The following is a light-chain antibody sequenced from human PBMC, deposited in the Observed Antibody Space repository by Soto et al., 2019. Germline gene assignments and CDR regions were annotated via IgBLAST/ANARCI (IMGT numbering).Light chain of an antibody. Sequence: DIVMTQSPDSLVVSLGERATINCKSNQSVLYSSNNKNYLAWYQQKPGQPPKLLIYWASTRESGVPDRFNGSGSGTEFTLTISSLQAEDGAVDSCPQYYTSHMTFDQRTKVEI. CDR3: PQYYTSHMT. CDR2: WAS. CDR1: QSVLYSSNNKNY. V-gene: IGKV4-1*01. J-gene: IGKJ1*01.